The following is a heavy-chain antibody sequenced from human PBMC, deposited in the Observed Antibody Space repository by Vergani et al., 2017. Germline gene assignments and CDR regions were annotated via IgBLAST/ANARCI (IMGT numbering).Heavy chain of an antibody. Sequence: QVQLVQSGAEVKKPGSSVKVSCKASGGTFSSYTISWVRQAPGQGLEWMGRIIPILGIANYAQKFQGRVTITADKSTGTAYMEVSSLRSEDTAVYYCARDQGYCSGGSCYSDYDYGMDVWGQGTTVTVSS. V-gene: IGHV1-69*08. D-gene: IGHD2-15*01. CDR2: IIPILGIA. J-gene: IGHJ6*02. CDR1: GGTFSSYT. CDR3: ARDQGYCSGGSCYSDYDYGMDV.